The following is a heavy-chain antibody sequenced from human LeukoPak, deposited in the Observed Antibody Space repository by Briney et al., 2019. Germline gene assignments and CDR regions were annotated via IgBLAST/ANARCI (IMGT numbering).Heavy chain of an antibody. CDR2: IKQDGSEK. Sequence: PGGSLRLSCAASGFTFSSYWMSWVRQAPGKGLEWVANIKQDGSEKYYVDSVKGRFTISRDNAKNSLYLQMNCLRAEDTAVYYCARVSWKWELSYWGQGTLVTVSS. CDR1: GFTFSSYW. V-gene: IGHV3-7*04. J-gene: IGHJ4*02. D-gene: IGHD1-26*01. CDR3: ARVSWKWELSY.